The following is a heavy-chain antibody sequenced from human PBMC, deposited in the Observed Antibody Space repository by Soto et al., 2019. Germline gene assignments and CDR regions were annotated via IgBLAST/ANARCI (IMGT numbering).Heavy chain of an antibody. V-gene: IGHV3-33*08. D-gene: IGHD2-15*01. J-gene: IGHJ6*02. CDR1: GFTFNTYG. CDR3: VRADCTGAYCYSWPFNYGVDV. Sequence: QVQLVESGGGVVQPGGSLRLSCTTSGFTFNTYGMHWVRQAPGKGLEWVAIIWYDGSNKYYADSVKGRCTISRDNSKNRLYIPRDSLRAADKVLYYCVRADCTGAYCYSWPFNYGVDVWGQGTTVTVSS. CDR2: IWYDGSNK.